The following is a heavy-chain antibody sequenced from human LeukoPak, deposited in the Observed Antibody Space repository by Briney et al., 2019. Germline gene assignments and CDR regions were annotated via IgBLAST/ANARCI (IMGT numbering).Heavy chain of an antibody. J-gene: IGHJ6*02. V-gene: IGHV3-21*01. Sequence: GGSLRISCAASGFTFSSYAMSWVRQAPGKGLEWVSSISSTSTYKHYADSVKGRFTISRDNAKNSLYLQMNSLRAEDTAVYYCARDYYGGNSVYYYYGMDVWGQGTTVTVSS. CDR3: ARDYYGGNSVYYYYGMDV. CDR1: GFTFSSYA. D-gene: IGHD4-23*01. CDR2: ISSTSTYK.